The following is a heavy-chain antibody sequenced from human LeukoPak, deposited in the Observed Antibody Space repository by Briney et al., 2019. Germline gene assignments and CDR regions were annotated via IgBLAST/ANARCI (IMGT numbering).Heavy chain of an antibody. CDR2: ISHSGTS. CDR1: GGSFSGYY. Sequence: SETLSITCEVYGGSFSGYYWSWIRQPPGKGLEWIGEISHSGTSNYNPSLKSRVTISVDTSKNQFSLKLSSVTAADTAVYYCARGGPGFFHWGLGTLVTVSS. CDR3: ARGGPGFFH. D-gene: IGHD6-25*01. V-gene: IGHV4-34*01. J-gene: IGHJ1*01.